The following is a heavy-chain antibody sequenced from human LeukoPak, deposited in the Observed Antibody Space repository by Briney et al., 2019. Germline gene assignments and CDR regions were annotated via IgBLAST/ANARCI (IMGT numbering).Heavy chain of an antibody. CDR3: AKDWCSGGSCYSCCYYYYGMDV. D-gene: IGHD2-15*01. CDR1: GFTFSSDG. Sequence: GGSLRLSCAASGFTFSSDGMHWVRQAPGKGLEWVAFIRYDGSNKYYADSVKGRFTISRDNSKNTLYLQMNSLRAEDTAVYYCAKDWCSGGSCYSCCYYYYGMDVWGQGTTVTVSS. V-gene: IGHV3-30*02. J-gene: IGHJ6*02. CDR2: IRYDGSNK.